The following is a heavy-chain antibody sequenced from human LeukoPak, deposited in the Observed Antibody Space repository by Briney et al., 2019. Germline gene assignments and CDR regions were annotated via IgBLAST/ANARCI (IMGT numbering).Heavy chain of an antibody. CDR1: GYTFTIYG. CDR3: ARERDYDILTGYYGYYYGMDV. J-gene: IGHJ6*04. CDR2: RSAYNGNT. Sequence: GASVTVSFKASGYTFTIYGISWVRQAPGQGGEGMGWRSAYNGNTNYTQKLQGRVPMTTDTSTSTAYMELRSLRSDDTAVYYCARERDYDILTGYYGYYYGMDVWGKGTTVTVSS. D-gene: IGHD3-9*01. V-gene: IGHV1-18*04.